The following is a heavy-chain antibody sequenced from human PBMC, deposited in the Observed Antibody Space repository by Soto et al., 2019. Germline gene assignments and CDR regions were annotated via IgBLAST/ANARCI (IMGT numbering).Heavy chain of an antibody. V-gene: IGHV4-59*01. CDR2: IYNSGRT. Sequence: SETLSLTCTVSGGSISSYYWSWIRQPPGKGLEWIGYIYNSGRTNYSPSLKSRVTISVDTSKNQFSLNLSSVTAADTAIYYCARGQDSSGYYYAGGIDYWGQGTLVTVSS. J-gene: IGHJ4*02. D-gene: IGHD3-22*01. CDR1: GGSISSYY. CDR3: ARGQDSSGYYYAGGIDY.